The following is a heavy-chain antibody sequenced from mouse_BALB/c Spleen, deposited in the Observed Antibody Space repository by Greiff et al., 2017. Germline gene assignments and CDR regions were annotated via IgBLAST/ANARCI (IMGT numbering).Heavy chain of an antibody. CDR2: INPSTGYT. J-gene: IGHJ4*01. V-gene: IGHV1-7*01. CDR3: ARSERSAMDY. Sequence: VKLQQSGAELAKPGASVKMSCKASGYTFTSYWMHWVKQRPGQGLEWIGYINPSTGYTEYNQKFKDKATLTADKSSSTAYMQLSSLTSEDSAVYYCARSERSAMDYWGQGTSVTVSS. CDR1: GYTFTSYW.